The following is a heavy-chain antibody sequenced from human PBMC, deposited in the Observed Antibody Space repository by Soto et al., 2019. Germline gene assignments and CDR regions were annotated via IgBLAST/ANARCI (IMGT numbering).Heavy chain of an antibody. CDR3: ARNFVPYYYYYGMDV. CDR1: GYSFTSYW. J-gene: IGHJ6*01. CDR2: IYPGDSAT. V-gene: IGHV5-51*01. D-gene: IGHD3-9*01. Sequence: PGVSLNSSCQGSGYSFTSYWIGWGRQRPGKGLEWMWIIYPGDSATRSSPSLKGQVTISADKSISTAYLKWSSLKASDTARYYCARNFVPYYYYYGMDVWGQGTSVTVS.